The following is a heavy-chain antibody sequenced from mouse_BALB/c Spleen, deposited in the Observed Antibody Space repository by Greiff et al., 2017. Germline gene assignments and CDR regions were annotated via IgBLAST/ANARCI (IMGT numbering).Heavy chain of an antibody. D-gene: IGHD2-1*01. Sequence: DAQLQESGPGLVKPSQSLSLTCSVTGYSITSGYYWNWIRQFPGNKLEWMGYISYDGSNNYNPSLKNRISITRDTSKNQFFLKLNSVTTEDTATYYCARRGSYGNLGYWGQGTTLTVSS. CDR3: ARRGSYGNLGY. CDR2: ISYDGSN. J-gene: IGHJ2*01. CDR1: GYSITSGYY. V-gene: IGHV3-6*02.